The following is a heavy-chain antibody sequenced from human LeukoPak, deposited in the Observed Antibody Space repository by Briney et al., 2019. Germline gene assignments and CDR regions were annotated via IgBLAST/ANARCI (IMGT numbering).Heavy chain of an antibody. CDR2: ISSSSSYI. V-gene: IGHV3-21*01. Sequence: PGGSLRLSCVASGFTFSSYSMNWVRQAPGKGLEWVSSISSSSSYIYYADSVKGRFTISRDNAKNSLYLQMNSLRAEDTAVYYCARGDYGGNPAFYDYWGQGTLVTVSS. CDR1: GFTFSSYS. CDR3: ARGDYGGNPAFYDY. J-gene: IGHJ4*02. D-gene: IGHD4-23*01.